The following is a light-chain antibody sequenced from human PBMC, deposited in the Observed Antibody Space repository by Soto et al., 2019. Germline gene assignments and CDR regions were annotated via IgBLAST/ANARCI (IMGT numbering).Light chain of an antibody. J-gene: IGLJ3*02. Sequence: QSALTQPASVSGSPGQSITISCTGTSSDVGSYNHVSWYQQYPGKAPKLMIYEGSKRPTGASNRFSGSKSGNTASLTISGLQAEDEADYYCCSYAGSSTWVFGGGTKLTVL. CDR3: CSYAGSSTWV. V-gene: IGLV2-23*01. CDR1: SSDVGSYNH. CDR2: EGS.